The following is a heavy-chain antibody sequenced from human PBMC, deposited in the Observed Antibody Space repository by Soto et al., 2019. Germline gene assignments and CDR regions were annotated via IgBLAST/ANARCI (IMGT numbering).Heavy chain of an antibody. CDR2: ISANNGNT. Sequence: ASVKVSCKASGYTFTSYGISWVRQAPGQGLEWMGWISANNGNTNYAQRLQGRVTMTTDTSTSTAYMELRSLRSDDTAVYYCARPLVYCSSTSCYQFYYMDVWGKGTTVTVSS. J-gene: IGHJ6*03. D-gene: IGHD2-2*01. CDR1: GYTFTSYG. CDR3: ARPLVYCSSTSCYQFYYMDV. V-gene: IGHV1-18*01.